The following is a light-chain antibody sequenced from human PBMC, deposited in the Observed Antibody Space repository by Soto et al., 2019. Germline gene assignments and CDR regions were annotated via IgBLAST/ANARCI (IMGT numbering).Light chain of an antibody. CDR2: AAS. CDR1: QGIFNS. Sequence: DIQMTQSPSSVSASVGDRVTITCRASQGIFNSLAWYQQRPGKAPNLLIYAASSLQSGVPSRFSGTGSGTDFTLTISSLQPEDFATYYCQQADSFPYTFGQGTKLEIK. CDR3: QQADSFPYT. V-gene: IGKV1-12*01. J-gene: IGKJ2*01.